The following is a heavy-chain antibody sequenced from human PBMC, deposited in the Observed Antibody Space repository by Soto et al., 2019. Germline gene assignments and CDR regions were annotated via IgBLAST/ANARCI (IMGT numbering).Heavy chain of an antibody. CDR2: FSPIFGTA. CDR1: GDSFSSYS. Sequence: QVQLVQSGAEVKEPGSSVRVSCKASGDSFSSYSFSWVRQAPGQGLGWMGGFSPIFGTANYAQNFLLRLTITADESTSTAYMELSSLTFEDTAVYYCARGVTSGSFPPFDYWGQGTLVTVSS. J-gene: IGHJ4*02. D-gene: IGHD1-26*01. V-gene: IGHV1-69*12. CDR3: ARGVTSGSFPPFDY.